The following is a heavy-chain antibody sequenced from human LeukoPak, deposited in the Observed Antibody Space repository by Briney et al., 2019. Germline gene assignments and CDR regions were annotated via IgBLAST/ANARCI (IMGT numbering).Heavy chain of an antibody. Sequence: PSETLSLTCTVSGGSISSSSYYWGWIRQPPGKGLEWIGSIYYSGSTYYNPSLKSRVTISVDTSKNQFSLKLSSVTAADTAVYYCARGRGYSDYGSIDYWGQGTLVTVSS. J-gene: IGHJ4*02. CDR2: IYYSGST. D-gene: IGHD5-12*01. CDR1: GGSISSSSYY. V-gene: IGHV4-39*07. CDR3: ARGRGYSDYGSIDY.